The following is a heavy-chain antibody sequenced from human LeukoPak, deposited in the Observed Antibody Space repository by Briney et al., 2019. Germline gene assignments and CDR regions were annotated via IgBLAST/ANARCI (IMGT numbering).Heavy chain of an antibody. CDR2: ISAYNGNT. CDR3: ARGRGCSGGSCYFLYFDY. V-gene: IGHV1-18*01. Sequence: ASVKVSCKTSGYTFTSYYISWVRQAPGQGLEWMAWISAYNGNTKYAQKFQGRVTMTTDTSTSTAYMELRSLRSDDTAVYYCARGRGCSGGSCYFLYFDYWGQGTLVTVSS. D-gene: IGHD2-15*01. J-gene: IGHJ4*02. CDR1: GYTFTSYY.